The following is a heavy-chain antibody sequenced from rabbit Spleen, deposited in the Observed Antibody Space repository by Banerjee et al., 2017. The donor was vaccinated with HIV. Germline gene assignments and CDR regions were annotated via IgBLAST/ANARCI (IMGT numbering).Heavy chain of an antibody. V-gene: IGHV1S40*01. J-gene: IGHJ4*01. CDR1: GIDFSSYYY. CDR2: IYAGSSGST. Sequence: QSLEESGGGLVKPGASLTLTCKASGIDFSSYYYMCWVRQAPGKGLEWIACIYAGSSGSTYYASWAKGRFTISKTSSTTVTLRMTSLTAADTATYFCARGIDYAGYAGFGYVSIYYFNLWGPGTLVTVS. CDR3: ARGIDYAGYAGFGYVSIYYFNL. D-gene: IGHD4-2*01.